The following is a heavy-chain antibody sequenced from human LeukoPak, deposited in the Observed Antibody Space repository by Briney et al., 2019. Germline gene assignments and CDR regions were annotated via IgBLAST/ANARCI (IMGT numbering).Heavy chain of an antibody. J-gene: IGHJ4*02. CDR3: ARHPFVEMDYFDY. V-gene: IGHV4-59*08. CDR1: GGSISSYY. D-gene: IGHD5-24*01. CDR2: IYYSGST. Sequence: SETLSLTCTVSGGSISSYYWSWIRQPPGKGLEWIGYIYYSGSTNYNPSLKSRVTISVDTSKNQFSLKLSFVTAADTAVYYCARHPFVEMDYFDYWGQGTLVTVSS.